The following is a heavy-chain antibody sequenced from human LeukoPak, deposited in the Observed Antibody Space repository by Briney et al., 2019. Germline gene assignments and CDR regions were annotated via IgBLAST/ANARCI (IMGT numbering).Heavy chain of an antibody. CDR2: ISPNSGGT. J-gene: IGHJ5*02. V-gene: IGHV1-2*02. Sequence: ASVKVSCKASGYTFNVYHLHWVRQAPGQGLEWMGWISPNSGGTNYAQKFQGRVTMTRETSISTAYMELSSLRSDDTAVYYCARDPGVANWFDPWGQGTLVTVSS. D-gene: IGHD2-21*01. CDR1: GYTFNVYH. CDR3: ARDPGVANWFDP.